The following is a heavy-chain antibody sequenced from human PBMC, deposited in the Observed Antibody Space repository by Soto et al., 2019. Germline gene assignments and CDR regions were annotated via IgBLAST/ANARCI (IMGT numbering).Heavy chain of an antibody. CDR1: GGTFSSYA. CDR2: IIPIFGTA. D-gene: IGHD4-17*01. J-gene: IGHJ3*02. V-gene: IGHV1-69*01. CDR3: ARTYYGDEFARAFDI. Sequence: QVQLVQSGAEVKKPGSSVKVSCKASGGTFSSYAISWVRQAPGQGLEWMGGIIPIFGTANYAPKFQGRVTMTADESTSRSYMELSSLRSEDTAVYYCARTYYGDEFARAFDIWGQGTMVTVSS.